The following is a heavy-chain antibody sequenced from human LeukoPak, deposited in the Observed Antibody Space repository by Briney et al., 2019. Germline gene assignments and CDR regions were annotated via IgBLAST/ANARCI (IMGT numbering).Heavy chain of an antibody. V-gene: IGHV4-4*07. D-gene: IGHD3-10*01. CDR2: IYTSGST. CDR3: AGNYYGSGSYYSEDRY. Sequence: SETLSLTCTVSGGSVSNYYWSWIRQPAGKGLEWIGRIYTSGSTNYNPSLKSRVTISVDTSKNQFSLKLSSVTAADTAVYYCAGNYYGSGSYYSEDRYWGQGTLVTVSS. J-gene: IGHJ4*02. CDR1: GGSVSNYY.